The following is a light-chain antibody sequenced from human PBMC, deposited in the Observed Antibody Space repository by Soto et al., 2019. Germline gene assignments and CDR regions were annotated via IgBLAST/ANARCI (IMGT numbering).Light chain of an antibody. Sequence: EIVLTQSPATLSLSPGERATLSCRASQSVSSYLAWYQQKPGQAPRLLIYDASNRATGIPARFSGSGSGTDLPHSISSLEPEDFAVYYCQQRSNWPPEYTFGQGTKLKIK. CDR3: QQRSNWPPEYT. CDR2: DAS. CDR1: QSVSSY. J-gene: IGKJ2*01. V-gene: IGKV3-11*01.